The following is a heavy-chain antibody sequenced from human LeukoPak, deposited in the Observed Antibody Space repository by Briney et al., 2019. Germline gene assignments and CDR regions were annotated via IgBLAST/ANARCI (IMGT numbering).Heavy chain of an antibody. V-gene: IGHV3-21*01. CDR2: ISSSGSYI. Sequence: GGSLRLSCAASRFTFSSYSMNWVHQAPGKGLEWVSSISSSGSYIYYADSVKGRFTISRDNAKNSLYLQMNSLRAEDTAVYYCTREFFIWGQGTMVTVSS. CDR3: TREFFI. J-gene: IGHJ3*02. D-gene: IGHD3-3*01. CDR1: RFTFSSYS.